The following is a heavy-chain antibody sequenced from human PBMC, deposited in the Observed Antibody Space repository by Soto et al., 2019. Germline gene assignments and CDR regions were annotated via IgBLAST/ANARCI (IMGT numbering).Heavy chain of an antibody. J-gene: IGHJ4*02. CDR2: IIPIFGTG. Sequence: QVQLVQSGAEVKKPGSSVKVSCQASGGTFSSYAISWVRQAPGQGLEWMGGIIPIFGTGNYAQKFQGRVTITADESTSTAYMELSSLRAEDTAVYYCARRRGEMATLREGDYFDYWGQGTLVTGSS. D-gene: IGHD5-12*01. CDR1: GGTFSSYA. V-gene: IGHV1-69*12. CDR3: ARRRGEMATLREGDYFDY.